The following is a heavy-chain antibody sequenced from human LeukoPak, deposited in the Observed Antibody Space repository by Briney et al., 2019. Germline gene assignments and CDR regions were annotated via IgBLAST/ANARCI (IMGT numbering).Heavy chain of an antibody. V-gene: IGHV5-10-1*01. CDR1: GYSFTSYW. Sequence: GESLKISCKCSGYSFTSYWISWVRQMPGKGLEWMGRIDPSDSYTNYSPSFQGHVTISADKSISTAYLQWSSLKASDTAMYYCARLIVGATWLDFWGQGTTVTVSS. J-gene: IGHJ6*02. CDR3: ARLIVGATWLDF. D-gene: IGHD1-26*01. CDR2: IDPSDSYT.